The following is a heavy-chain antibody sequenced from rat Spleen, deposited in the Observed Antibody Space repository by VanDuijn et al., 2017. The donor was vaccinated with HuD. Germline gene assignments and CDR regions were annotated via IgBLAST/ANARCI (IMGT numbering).Heavy chain of an antibody. CDR3: ARYDLMYTTDPHYFDY. CDR2: ISYSGST. Sequence: EVQLQESGPGLVKPSQSLSLTCSVTGYSITSNYWGWIRKFPGNKMEWMGYISYSGSTSYNPSLKSRISITRDTSKNQFFLQLNSVTTEDTATYYCARYDLMYTTDPHYFDYWGQGVMVTVSS. J-gene: IGHJ2*01. CDR1: GYSITSNY. D-gene: IGHD1-6*01. V-gene: IGHV3-1*01.